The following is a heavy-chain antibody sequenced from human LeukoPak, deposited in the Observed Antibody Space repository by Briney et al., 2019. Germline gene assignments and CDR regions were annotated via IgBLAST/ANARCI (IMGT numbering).Heavy chain of an antibody. D-gene: IGHD2-2*01. CDR2: MKPNSGNT. J-gene: IGHJ5*02. Sequence: GSVKVSCKASGYSLTNYAMNWVRQATGQGLEWLGWMKPNSGNTGYAQKFQARVTMTRNTSISTAYMELSSLRSEDTAVYYCARVPRRGDRFDPWGQGTLVSVSS. CDR3: ARVPRRGDRFDP. CDR1: GYSLTNYA. V-gene: IGHV1-8*01.